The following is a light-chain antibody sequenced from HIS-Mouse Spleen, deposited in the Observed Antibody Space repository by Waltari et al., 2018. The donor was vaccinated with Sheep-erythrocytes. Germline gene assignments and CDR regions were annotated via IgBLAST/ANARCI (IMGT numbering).Light chain of an antibody. J-gene: IGKJ2*01. CDR1: KSVSIY. Sequence: EIVLTQSPATLSLSPGERATLSCRASKSVSIYLAWYQQKPGQAPRLLIYNASNRATGIPARFSGSGSGTDFTLTISSLEPEDFAVYYCQQRSNWYTFGQGTKLEIK. CDR2: NAS. CDR3: QQRSNWYT. V-gene: IGKV3-11*01.